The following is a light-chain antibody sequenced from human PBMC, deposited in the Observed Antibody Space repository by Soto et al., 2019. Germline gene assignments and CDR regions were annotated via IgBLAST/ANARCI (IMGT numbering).Light chain of an antibody. CDR3: QQYGSSPLLT. CDR1: QSVSTY. J-gene: IGKJ4*01. V-gene: IGKV3-20*01. CDR2: DAS. Sequence: EVVLTQSPATLSLSPGERATLSCRASQSVSTYLAWYQHKPGQAPRLLIYDASIRATGTPARFSGGGSGTDFTLTISRLEPEDFAVYYCQQYGSSPLLTFGGGTQVEIK.